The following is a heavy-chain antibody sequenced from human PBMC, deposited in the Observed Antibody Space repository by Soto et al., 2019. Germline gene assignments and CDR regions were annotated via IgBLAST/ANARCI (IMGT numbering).Heavy chain of an antibody. D-gene: IGHD3-9*01. J-gene: IGHJ3*02. V-gene: IGHV4-34*01. CDR1: GGSFSGYY. CDR3: ARVLRPRNYDILTGRSQDAFDI. Sequence: SETLSLTCAVYGGSFSGYYWSWVRQPPGKGLEWIGEINHSGSTNYNPSLKSRVTISVDTSKNQFSLKLSSVTAADTAVYYCARVLRPRNYDILTGRSQDAFDIWGQGTMVTVS. CDR2: INHSGST.